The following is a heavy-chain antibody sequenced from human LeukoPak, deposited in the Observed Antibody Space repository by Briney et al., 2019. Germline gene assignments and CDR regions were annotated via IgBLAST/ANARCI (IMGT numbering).Heavy chain of an antibody. J-gene: IGHJ4*02. CDR2: INHSGST. D-gene: IGHD6-19*01. CDR3: ARGLPGYSSGWYLY. Sequence: KPSETLSLTCAVYGGSFSGYYLSWIRQLPGKGLEWIGEINHSGSTNYNPSLKSRVTISVDTSKNQFSLKLSSVTAADTAVYYCARGLPGYSSGWYLYWGQGTLVTVSS. CDR1: GGSFSGYY. V-gene: IGHV4-34*01.